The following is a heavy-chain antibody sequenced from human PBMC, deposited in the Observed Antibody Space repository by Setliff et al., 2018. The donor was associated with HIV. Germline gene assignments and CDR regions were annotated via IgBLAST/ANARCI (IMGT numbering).Heavy chain of an antibody. CDR1: GGSISGSNYY. Sequence: PSETLSLTCTVSGGSISGSNYYWGWIRQPPGKGLEWVWSIYYSGSTYYSPSLKSRVTISVDPSKNQFSLTLTSVTAADTAVYYCATRGEQLYFYGMDAWGQGTTVTVSS. CDR2: IYYSGST. D-gene: IGHD1-26*01. CDR3: ATRGEQLYFYGMDA. V-gene: IGHV4-39*07. J-gene: IGHJ6*02.